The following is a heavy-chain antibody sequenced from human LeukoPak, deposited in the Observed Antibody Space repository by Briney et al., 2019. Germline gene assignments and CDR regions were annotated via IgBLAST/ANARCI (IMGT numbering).Heavy chain of an antibody. CDR1: GFSFSRYA. CDR2: ISYDGSNK. Sequence: GGSLRLSCAASGFSFSRYAVHWVRQAPGKGLEWVAVISYDGSNKYYADSVKGRFTISRDNSKNTLYLQMNSLRAEDTAVYYCARYRATKTGYKSYFDYWGQGTLVTVSS. J-gene: IGHJ4*02. D-gene: IGHD3-9*01. V-gene: IGHV3-30-3*01. CDR3: ARYRATKTGYKSYFDY.